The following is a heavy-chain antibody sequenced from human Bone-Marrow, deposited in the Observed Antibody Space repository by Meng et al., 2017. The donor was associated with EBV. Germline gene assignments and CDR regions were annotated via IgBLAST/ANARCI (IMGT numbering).Heavy chain of an antibody. Sequence: ITLRESGPSLVNPTPTLTLTGTFSWFSINTNNMAIRWIRQPPGKALEWLALVYWDDDKRYNPSLKTRLAITKDSYKSQVVLTMTNVDPLDTATYYCARRLGLTESDYWGQGILVTVSS. V-gene: IGHV2-5*02. CDR3: ARRLGLTESDY. CDR1: WFSINTNNMA. J-gene: IGHJ4*02. D-gene: IGHD1-26*01. CDR2: VYWDDDK.